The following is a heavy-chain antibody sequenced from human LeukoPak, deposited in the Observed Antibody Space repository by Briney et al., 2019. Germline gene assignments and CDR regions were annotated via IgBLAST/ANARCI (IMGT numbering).Heavy chain of an antibody. J-gene: IGHJ4*02. CDR2: IYTSGST. CDR3: ARIGMRSVRFDY. CDR1: GGSISSGSYY. V-gene: IGHV4-61*02. D-gene: IGHD3-3*01. Sequence: PSETLSLTCTVSGGSISSGSYYWSWIRQPAGKGLEWIGRIYTSGSTNYNPSLKSRVTISVDTSKNQFSLKLSSVTAADTAVYYCARIGMRSVRFDYWGQGTLVTVSS.